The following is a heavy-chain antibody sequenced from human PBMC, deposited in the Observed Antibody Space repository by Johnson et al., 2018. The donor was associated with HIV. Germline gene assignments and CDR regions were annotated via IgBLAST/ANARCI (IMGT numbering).Heavy chain of an antibody. V-gene: IGHV3-30*03. CDR2: ISYDGSNK. CDR1: RFTFSSSG. D-gene: IGHD1-26*01. J-gene: IGHJ3*02. CDR3: ARGSTISRTDAFDI. Sequence: QVQLVESGGGVVQPGRSLRLSCAASRFTFSSSGMHWVRQAPGKGLDWVAVISYDGSNKYYADSVKGRFTISRDNSKNTLYLQMNSLRAEDTAVYYCARGSTISRTDAFDIWGQGTMVTVSS.